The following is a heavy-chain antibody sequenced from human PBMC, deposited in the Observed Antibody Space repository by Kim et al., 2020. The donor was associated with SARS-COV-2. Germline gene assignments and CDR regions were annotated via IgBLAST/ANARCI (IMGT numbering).Heavy chain of an antibody. CDR3: ARGRKRSQGNYYYYMDV. J-gene: IGHJ6*03. V-gene: IGHV1-8*01. D-gene: IGHD4-17*01. CDR1: GYTFTTHD. CDR2: VNPDSGNT. Sequence: ASVKVSCKASGYTFTTHDINCVRQATGQGLELMGWVNPDSGNTGYAQNFQGRVTMTSNTATSTAYMELSSLRSDDTAVYYCARGRKRSQGNYYYYMDVWGKGTTVTVTS.